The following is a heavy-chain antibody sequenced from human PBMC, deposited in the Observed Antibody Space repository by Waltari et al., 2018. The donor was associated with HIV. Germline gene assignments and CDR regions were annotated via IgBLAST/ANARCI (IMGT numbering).Heavy chain of an antibody. CDR1: GYTFTSYY. CDR3: ARGRVQVRGAMYYFDY. Sequence: QVQLVQSGAEVKKPGASVKVSCKASGYTFTSYYINWVRQATGKGLEWMGWMNPNSGNTGYPQKFQGRVTMTRNTSISTAYMELSSLRSEDTAVYYCARGRVQVRGAMYYFDYWGQGTLVTVSS. V-gene: IGHV1-8*01. CDR2: MNPNSGNT. D-gene: IGHD3-10*01. J-gene: IGHJ4*02.